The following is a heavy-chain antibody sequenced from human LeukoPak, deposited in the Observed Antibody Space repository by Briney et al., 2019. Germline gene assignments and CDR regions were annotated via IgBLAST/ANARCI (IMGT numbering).Heavy chain of an antibody. D-gene: IGHD6-13*01. V-gene: IGHV1-69*13. J-gene: IGHJ3*02. Sequence: SVKVSCKASGGTFSSYAISWVRQAPGQGLEWMGGIIPIFGTANYAQKFQGRVTITADESTSTAYMELSSLRSEDTAVYYCATVTGYSSSWYLDAFDIWGQGTMVTVSS. CDR2: IIPIFGTA. CDR1: GGTFSSYA. CDR3: ATVTGYSSSWYLDAFDI.